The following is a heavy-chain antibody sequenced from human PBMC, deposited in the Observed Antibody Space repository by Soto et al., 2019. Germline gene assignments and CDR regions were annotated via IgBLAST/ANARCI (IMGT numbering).Heavy chain of an antibody. CDR1: GGSISRGGYY. Sequence: QVPLPESGPGLVKPSQTLSLTGTVSGGSISRGGYYWSWIRQHPGKGLEWIGYSYYSGSTYYNPSLQRRVTISVDTSKNQFSLKVSSVTAANTAVYYCARAVEAGRWLQAPHGNWFDPWGQGTLVTFSS. D-gene: IGHD3-10*01. J-gene: IGHJ5*02. CDR3: ARAVEAGRWLQAPHGNWFDP. CDR2: SYYSGST. V-gene: IGHV4-31*03.